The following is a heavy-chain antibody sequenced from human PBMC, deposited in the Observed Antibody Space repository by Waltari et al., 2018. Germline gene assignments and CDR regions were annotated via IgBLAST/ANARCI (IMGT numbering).Heavy chain of an antibody. J-gene: IGHJ4*01. Sequence: HGQLVQSGAEVKKPGSSVKVSCKAAGYSVIIYGFSWVRQAPGQWLEWMGWIRPYNGNPNYKQQFQGKVTMTTDTYTRTAYVEMRSLRSDDTALYYCARDPVSGDHGDDWGHGALVPVSS. CDR2: IRPYNGNP. CDR1: GYSVIIYG. V-gene: IGHV1-18*01. D-gene: IGHD3-10*01. CDR3: ARDPVSGDHGDD.